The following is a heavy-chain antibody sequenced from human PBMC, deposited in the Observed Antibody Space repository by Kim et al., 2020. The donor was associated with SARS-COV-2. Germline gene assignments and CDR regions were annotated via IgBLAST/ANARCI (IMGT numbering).Heavy chain of an antibody. J-gene: IGHJ3*02. CDR3: ARNGEAVAPGAFDI. CDR2: ISYDGSNK. CDR1: GFTFSSYA. V-gene: IGHV3-30-3*01. D-gene: IGHD6-19*01. Sequence: GGSLRLSCAASGFTFSSYAMHWVRQAPGKGLEWVAVISYDGSNKYYADSVKGRFTISRDNSKNTLYLQMNSLRAEDTAVYYCARNGEAVAPGAFDIWGQGTMVTVSS.